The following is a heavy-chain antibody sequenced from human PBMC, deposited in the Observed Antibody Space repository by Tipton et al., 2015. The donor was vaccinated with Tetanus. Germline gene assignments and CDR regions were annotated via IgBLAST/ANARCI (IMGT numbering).Heavy chain of an antibody. D-gene: IGHD2-15*01. V-gene: IGHV3-33*01. CDR2: SWYDGTDK. CDR3: ARGADCRGGSCFSRGFDN. J-gene: IGHJ4*02. Sequence: SLRLSCAASGFIFSSYGIHWVRQAPGKGLEWVAVSWYDGTDKYYADSVKGRFTISRDNSKNTLYLQMNSLRAGDTAVYYCARGADCRGGSCFSRGFDNWGQGPLVTVSS. CDR1: GFIFSSYG.